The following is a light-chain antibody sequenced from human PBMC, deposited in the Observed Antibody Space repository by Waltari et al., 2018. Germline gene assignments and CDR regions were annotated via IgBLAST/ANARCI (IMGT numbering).Light chain of an antibody. CDR1: QFIDSKY. V-gene: IGKV3-20*01. CDR3: QQFATSVWS. CDR2: GAS. J-gene: IGKJ1*01. Sequence: EVVLTQSPGIVSLSPGEGATLPCRASQFIDSKYLAGYQQKPGQAPRLLFYGASNRASGVSDSFRGGVSGTDFTLTLTRVEPEHFAVYYCQQFATSVWSFGQGTKVEIK.